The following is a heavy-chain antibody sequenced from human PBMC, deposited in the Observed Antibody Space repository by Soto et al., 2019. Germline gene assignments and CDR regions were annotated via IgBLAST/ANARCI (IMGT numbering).Heavy chain of an antibody. CDR3: AKSDYSGTTPHDAFDI. CDR2: ISGSGGST. D-gene: IGHD1-26*01. V-gene: IGHV3-23*01. J-gene: IGHJ3*02. Sequence: GSLRLSCAASRFTFSSYAMSWVLQAPGKGLEWVSAISGSGGSTYYADSVKGRFTISRDNSKNTLYLQMNSLRAEDTAVYYCAKSDYSGTTPHDAFDIWGQGTMVTVSS. CDR1: RFTFSSYA.